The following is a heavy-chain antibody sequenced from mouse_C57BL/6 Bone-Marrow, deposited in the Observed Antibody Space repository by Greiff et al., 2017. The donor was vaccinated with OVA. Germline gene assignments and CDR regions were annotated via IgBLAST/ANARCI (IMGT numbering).Heavy chain of an antibody. CDR1: GYTFTSYW. J-gene: IGHJ2*01. CDR2: IHPNSGST. D-gene: IGHD1-1*01. CDR3: ARIPLNITTVENFDY. V-gene: IGHV1-64*01. Sequence: QVQLQQPGAELVKPGASVKLSCKASGYTFTSYWMHWVKQRPGQGLEWIGMIHPNSGSTNYNEKFKSKATLTVDKSSSTAYMQLSSLTSEDSAVYYCARIPLNITTVENFDYWGQGTTLTVSS.